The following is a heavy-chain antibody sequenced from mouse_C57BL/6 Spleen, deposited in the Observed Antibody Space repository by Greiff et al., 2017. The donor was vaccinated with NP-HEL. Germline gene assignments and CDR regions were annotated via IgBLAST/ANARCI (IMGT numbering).Heavy chain of an antibody. CDR3: ARHEGGGMITSWFAY. CDR1: GYTFTEYT. V-gene: IGHV1-62-2*01. CDR2: FYPGSGSI. J-gene: IGHJ3*01. Sequence: VKLQQSGAELVKPGASMKLSCKASGYTFTEYTIHWVKQRPGQGLEWIGWFYPGSGSIMYNEKFKDKATLTADKSSSTVYMELSSLTSDDSAVYFCARHEGGGMITSWFAYWGQGTLVTVSA. D-gene: IGHD2-4*01.